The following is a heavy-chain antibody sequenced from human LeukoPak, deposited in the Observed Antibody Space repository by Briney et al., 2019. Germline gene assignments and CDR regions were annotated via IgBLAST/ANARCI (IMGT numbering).Heavy chain of an antibody. CDR3: ARDAEMATGPAVY. CDR1: GYTFTGYY. J-gene: IGHJ4*02. V-gene: IGHV1-2*02. D-gene: IGHD5-24*01. Sequence: ASVKVSCKASGYTFTGYYMHWVRQAPGQGLEWMGWINPNSGGTNYAQKFQGRVTMTRDTSISTAYMELSRLRSDDTAVYYCARDAEMATGPAVYWGQGTLVTVSS. CDR2: INPNSGGT.